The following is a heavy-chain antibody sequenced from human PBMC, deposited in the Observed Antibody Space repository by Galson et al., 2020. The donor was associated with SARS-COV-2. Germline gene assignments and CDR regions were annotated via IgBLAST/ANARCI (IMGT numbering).Heavy chain of an antibody. Sequence: AGPVKVSCKASGYTFTSYAMNWVRQAPGQGLEWMGWINTNTGNPTYAQGFTGRFVFSLDTSVSTAYLQISSLKAEDTAVYYCARDTDDYGDSKTVYYYYYMDVWGKGTTVTVSS. CDR2: INTNTGNP. J-gene: IGHJ6*03. D-gene: IGHD4-17*01. V-gene: IGHV7-4-1*02. CDR3: ARDTDDYGDSKTVYYYYYMDV. CDR1: GYTFTSYA.